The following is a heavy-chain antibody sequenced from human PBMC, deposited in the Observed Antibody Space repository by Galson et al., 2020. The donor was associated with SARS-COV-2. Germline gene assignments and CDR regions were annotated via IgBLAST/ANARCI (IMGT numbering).Heavy chain of an antibody. CDR1: GSSFTSYW. CDR3: ARHVDSSSVRDAFDI. CDR2: IDPSDSYT. J-gene: IGHJ3*02. Sequence: KIGGSPKISCKSSGSSFTSYWISWVRHIPGKGLEWLGRIDPSDSYTNYSPSFQAHVNIQADKSSSTAYLQWRSLKASDTAMYYCARHVDSSSVRDAFDIWGQGTMVTVSS. V-gene: IGHV5-10-1*01. D-gene: IGHD6-6*01.